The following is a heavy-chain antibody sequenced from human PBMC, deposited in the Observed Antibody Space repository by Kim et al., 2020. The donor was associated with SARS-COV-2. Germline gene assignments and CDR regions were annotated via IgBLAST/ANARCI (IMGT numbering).Heavy chain of an antibody. V-gene: IGHV4-34*01. CDR3: ARGGVVSRDFDY. Sequence: SDPSLKGRVTISVDPSKNQFSLKLRCVTAADTAVYYCARGGVVSRDFDYWGQGTLVTVSS. J-gene: IGHJ4*02. D-gene: IGHD3-3*01.